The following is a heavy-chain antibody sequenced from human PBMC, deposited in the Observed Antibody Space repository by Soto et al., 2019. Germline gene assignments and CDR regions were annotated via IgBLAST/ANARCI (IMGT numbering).Heavy chain of an antibody. CDR2: IYYSGNT. J-gene: IGHJ4*02. D-gene: IGHD6-19*01. V-gene: IGHV4-59*01. Sequence: QVQLQESGPGLVKPSETLSLTCTVSGGSISTYYWSWIRQPPGMGLEWIGYIYYSGNTNYNPSLKSRVTMSVDTSKNLFSLKLTSATAADTAVYYCARRAGGSSGSDYWGQGTLVTVSS. CDR3: ARRAGGSSGSDY. CDR1: GGSISTYY.